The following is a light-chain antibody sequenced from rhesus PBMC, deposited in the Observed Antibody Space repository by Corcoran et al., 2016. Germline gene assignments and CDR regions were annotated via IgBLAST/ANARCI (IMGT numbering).Light chain of an antibody. CDR2: DSS. V-gene: IGKV3-35*01. Sequence: EIVMTQSPATLSLSPGERGTLSCRASLSVNSTLAWYQQKPGQAPRLRIDDSSNMATGTPDRFSGSGSGTDFTLTVSSLEPEDVGVYHCYQHSSGYSFGQGTKVEIK. CDR3: YQHSSGYS. CDR1: LSVNST. J-gene: IGKJ2*01.